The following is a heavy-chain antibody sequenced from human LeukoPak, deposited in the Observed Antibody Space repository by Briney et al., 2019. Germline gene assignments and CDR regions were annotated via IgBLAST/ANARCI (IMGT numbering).Heavy chain of an antibody. CDR1: GFTFSSYS. CDR3: AKDAYGDYDAFDI. V-gene: IGHV3-23*01. Sequence: PGGSLRLSCAASGFTFSSYSMNWVRQAPGKGLEWVSAISGSGGSTYYADSVKGRFTISRDNSKNTLYLQMNSLRAEDTAVYYCAKDAYGDYDAFDIWGQGTMVTVSS. J-gene: IGHJ3*02. D-gene: IGHD4-17*01. CDR2: ISGSGGST.